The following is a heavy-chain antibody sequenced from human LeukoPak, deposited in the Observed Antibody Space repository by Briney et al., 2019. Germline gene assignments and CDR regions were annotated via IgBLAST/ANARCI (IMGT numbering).Heavy chain of an antibody. D-gene: IGHD3-22*01. V-gene: IGHV3-23*01. Sequence: PGGSLRLSCAASGFTFGTYAMSWVRQPQGKGLDWVSTISGSDSTYYADSVKGRFTISRDNSKNTLYLQMNSLRAEDTAVYYCAKLVVIRGDAFDIWGQGTMVTVSS. CDR3: AKLVVIRGDAFDI. CDR1: GFTFGTYA. J-gene: IGHJ3*02. CDR2: ISGSDST.